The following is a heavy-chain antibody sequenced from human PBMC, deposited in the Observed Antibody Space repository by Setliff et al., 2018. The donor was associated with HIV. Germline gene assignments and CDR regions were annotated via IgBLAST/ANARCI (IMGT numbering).Heavy chain of an antibody. CDR3: ARGVNFGY. CDR2: IYIYNSGST. CDR1: GGSTSNNSYY. J-gene: IGHJ4*02. D-gene: IGHD3-3*01. Sequence: SETLSLTCTVSGGSTSNNSYYWSWIRQPPGKGLEWIGYIYIYNSGSTNYNPSLTSRVTISADTSRNQFSLKLTSVTAADTAIYYCARGVNFGYWGQGTQVTVSS. V-gene: IGHV4-61*01.